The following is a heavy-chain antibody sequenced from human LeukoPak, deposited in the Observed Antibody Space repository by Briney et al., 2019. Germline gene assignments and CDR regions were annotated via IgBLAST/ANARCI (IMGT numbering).Heavy chain of an antibody. D-gene: IGHD4-23*01. Sequence: SQTLSLTCAISGDTVSSNSAACNWITQSPSRGLEWLGRTYYRSKWYNDYAVSVKSRITINPDTSKNQFSLQLNSVTPEDTAVYYCARALYGGNSRYYYGMDVWGQGTTVTVSS. CDR1: GDTVSSNSAA. V-gene: IGHV6-1*01. J-gene: IGHJ6*02. CDR2: TYYRSKWYN. CDR3: ARALYGGNSRYYYGMDV.